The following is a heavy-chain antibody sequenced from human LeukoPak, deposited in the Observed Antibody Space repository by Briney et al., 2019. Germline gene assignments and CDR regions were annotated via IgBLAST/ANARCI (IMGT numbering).Heavy chain of an antibody. CDR2: ISAYNGNT. CDR3: ARDLEPSYNWNDAYYYGMDV. D-gene: IGHD1-1*01. J-gene: IGHJ6*02. V-gene: IGHV1-18*01. CDR1: GYTFTSYG. Sequence: ASVKVSCKASGYTFTSYGISWVRQAPGQGLEWMGWISAYNGNTNYAQKLQGRVTTTTDTSTSTAYMELRSLRSDDTAVYYCARDLEPSYNWNDAYYYGMDVWGQGTTVTVS.